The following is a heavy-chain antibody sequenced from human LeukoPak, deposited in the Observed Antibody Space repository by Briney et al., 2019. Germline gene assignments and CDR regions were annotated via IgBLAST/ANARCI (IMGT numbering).Heavy chain of an antibody. D-gene: IGHD6-13*01. CDR1: EFTFSNYK. CDR3: AKDRIAAAGRQFDY. V-gene: IGHV3-21*04. J-gene: IGHJ4*02. Sequence: GGSLRLSCAASEFTFSNYKMNWVRQAPGKWLEWVSSISSSSSYIYYADSVKGRFTISRDNATNSLYLQLNSLRAEDTAVYYCAKDRIAAAGRQFDYWGQGTLVTVSS. CDR2: ISSSSSYI.